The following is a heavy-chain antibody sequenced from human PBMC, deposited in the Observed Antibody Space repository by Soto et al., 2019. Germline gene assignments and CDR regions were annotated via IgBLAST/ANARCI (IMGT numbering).Heavy chain of an antibody. CDR3: ARHAPPQGGTGVVIIPEIDY. CDR2: IWYDGSNK. CDR1: GFTFSSYG. D-gene: IGHD3-3*01. Sequence: GGSLRLSCAASGFTFSSYGMHWVRQAPGKGLEWVAVIWYDGSNKYYADSVKGRFTISRDNSKNTLYLQMNSLRAEDTAVYYCARHAPPQGGTGVVIIPEIDYWGQGTLVTVSS. J-gene: IGHJ4*02. V-gene: IGHV3-33*01.